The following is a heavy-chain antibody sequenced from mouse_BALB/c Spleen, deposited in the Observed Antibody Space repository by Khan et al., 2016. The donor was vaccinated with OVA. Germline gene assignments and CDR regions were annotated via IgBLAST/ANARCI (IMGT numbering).Heavy chain of an antibody. V-gene: IGHV1-5*01. J-gene: IGHJ3*01. CDR1: GYSFTSYL. CDR3: ARGDYSSFAY. CDR2: IYPGNSDT. D-gene: IGHD2-12*01. Sequence: EVQLQQSGTVLARPGASVKMSCKASGYSFTSYLIHWVKQRPGQGLEWIGDIYPGNSDTTYNQKFKDKAKLTAGTSANTAYMELSSLTNEASAVYYCARGDYSSFAYWGQGTLVTVSA.